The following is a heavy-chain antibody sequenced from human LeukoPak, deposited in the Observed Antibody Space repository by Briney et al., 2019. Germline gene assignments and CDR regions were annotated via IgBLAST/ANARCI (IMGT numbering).Heavy chain of an antibody. CDR3: ASSTSGSYYRGGYYFDY. CDR1: GGSISSSSYY. Sequence: PSETLSLTCTVSGGSISSSSYYWGWIRQPPGKGLEWIGSIDYSGSTYYNPSLKNRVTISVDQSKHQFSLTLSPVTAADTAVYYCASSTSGSYYRGGYYFDYWGQGTLVTVSS. CDR2: IDYSGST. J-gene: IGHJ4*02. V-gene: IGHV4-39*01. D-gene: IGHD1-26*01.